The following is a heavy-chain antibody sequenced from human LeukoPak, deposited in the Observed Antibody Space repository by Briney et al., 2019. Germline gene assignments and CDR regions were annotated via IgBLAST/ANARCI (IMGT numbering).Heavy chain of an antibody. Sequence: SETPSLTCTVSGGSISTHYWYCILQPPGKGLEWIAYIHYSGSTNYNPSLKSRVTISVDTSKKHLSLRRPQTPAADNAVYYYAKFGASFAFLDYWGQGTLLTVSS. J-gene: IGHJ4*02. CDR2: IHYSGST. CDR3: AKFGASFAFLDY. V-gene: IGHV4-59*11. CDR1: GGSISTHY. D-gene: IGHD1-26*01.